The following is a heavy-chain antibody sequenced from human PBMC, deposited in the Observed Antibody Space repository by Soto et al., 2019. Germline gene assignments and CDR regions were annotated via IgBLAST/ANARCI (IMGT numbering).Heavy chain of an antibody. J-gene: IGHJ4*02. CDR1: GFTFSSYG. D-gene: IGHD3-9*01. V-gene: IGHV3-33*01. Sequence: QVQLVESGGGVVQPGRSLRLSCAASGFTFSSYGMHWVRQAPGKGLEWVAVIWYDGSNKYYADSVKGRFTISRDNSKNTLYLQMNSLRAEDTAVYYCARDYTILRRLPAYWGQGTLVTVSS. CDR3: ARDYTILRRLPAY. CDR2: IWYDGSNK.